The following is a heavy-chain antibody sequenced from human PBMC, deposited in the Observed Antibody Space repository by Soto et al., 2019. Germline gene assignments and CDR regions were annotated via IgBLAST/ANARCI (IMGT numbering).Heavy chain of an antibody. Sequence: QITLKESGPPQVKPTQPLTLTCTASGLSFGTSGVGVGWIRQPPGEALEWLALIYWNDDKRYSPSLKSSLTITKDTSKNQVVLTMTNVDPVDTATYYCASMTTVATAAFDIWGQGTMVTVSS. CDR3: ASMTTVATAAFDI. V-gene: IGHV2-5*01. D-gene: IGHD4-17*01. CDR2: IYWNDDK. J-gene: IGHJ3*02. CDR1: GLSFGTSGVG.